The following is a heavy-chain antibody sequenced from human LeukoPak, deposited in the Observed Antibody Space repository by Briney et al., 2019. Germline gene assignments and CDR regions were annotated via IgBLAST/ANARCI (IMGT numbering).Heavy chain of an antibody. D-gene: IGHD4-17*01. CDR2: IYHSGST. CDR1: GGSISSGDHS. Sequence: SETLSLTCAVSGGSISSGDHSWSWIRQPPGKGLEWIGYIYHSGSTFYNPSLRSRVTISVDRSKNQFSLRLSSVTAADTAVYYCARLGTTYGDYDYWGQGTLVTVSS. V-gene: IGHV4-30-2*01. CDR3: ARLGTTYGDYDY. J-gene: IGHJ4*02.